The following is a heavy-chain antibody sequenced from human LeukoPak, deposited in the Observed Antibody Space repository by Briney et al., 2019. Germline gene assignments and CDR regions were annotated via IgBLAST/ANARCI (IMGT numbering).Heavy chain of an antibody. D-gene: IGHD6-6*01. J-gene: IGHJ4*02. CDR1: GFTFSIYS. V-gene: IGHV3-21*01. CDR2: ISSSNTYI. Sequence: GGSLRLSCAASGFTFSIYSMNWVRQAPGKGLEWVSPISSSNTYIHYADSVKGRFTISRDNAKNSLYLQMNSLRAEDTAVYYCARVRPYFDSWGQGTLVTVSS. CDR3: ARVRPYFDS.